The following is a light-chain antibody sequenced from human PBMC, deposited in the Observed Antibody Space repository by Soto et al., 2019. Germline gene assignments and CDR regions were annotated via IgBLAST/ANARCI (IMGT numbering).Light chain of an antibody. CDR2: GAS. J-gene: IGKJ5*01. CDR3: KQHGSSPIT. Sequence: EIVLTPSPGTLSLSPGERATLSCRASQTVTRNYLAWHQQKPGQTPRLLVYGASSRATGIPDRFSGSGSGTDFTLTIRRLETEDFAVYYCKQHGSSPITVGNGTRREIK. CDR1: QTVTRNY. V-gene: IGKV3-20*01.